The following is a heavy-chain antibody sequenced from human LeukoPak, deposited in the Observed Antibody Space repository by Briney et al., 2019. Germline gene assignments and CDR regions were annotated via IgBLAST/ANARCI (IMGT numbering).Heavy chain of an antibody. J-gene: IGHJ4*02. CDR2: ISGSGGST. V-gene: IGHV3-23*01. CDR1: GFTFSSYA. CDR3: AKVDSSGYYYNDY. D-gene: IGHD3-22*01. Sequence: LSGGSLRLSCAASGFTFSSYAMSWVRQAPGRGLEWVSAISGSGGSTYYADSVKGRFTISRDNSKNTLYLQMNSLRAEDTAVYYCAKVDSSGYYYNDYWGQGTLVTVSS.